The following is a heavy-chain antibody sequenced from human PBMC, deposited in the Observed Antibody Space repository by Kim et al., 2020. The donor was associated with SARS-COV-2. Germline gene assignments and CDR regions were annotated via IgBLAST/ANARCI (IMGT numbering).Heavy chain of an antibody. V-gene: IGHV4-31*02. CDR3: ASGGIAAKAFDY. Sequence: YSPSLKSRVTISGDTCKNQFSLKLSSVTAADTAVYYCASGGIAAKAFDYWGQGTLVTVSS. J-gene: IGHJ4*02. D-gene: IGHD6-13*01.